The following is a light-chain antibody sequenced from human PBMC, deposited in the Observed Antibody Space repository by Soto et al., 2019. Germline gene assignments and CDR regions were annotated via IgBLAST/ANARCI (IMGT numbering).Light chain of an antibody. J-gene: IGKJ1*01. CDR2: GAS. V-gene: IGKV3-15*01. Sequence: EIVMTQSPATLSVSPGERATLSCRASQSVSSNLAWYQQKPGQAPRHLIYGASTRATGIPARFSGSGSGTEFTLTISSLQSEDFEVYYCQQYNNGWTCGQGTKVEIK. CDR3: QQYNNGWT. CDR1: QSVSSN.